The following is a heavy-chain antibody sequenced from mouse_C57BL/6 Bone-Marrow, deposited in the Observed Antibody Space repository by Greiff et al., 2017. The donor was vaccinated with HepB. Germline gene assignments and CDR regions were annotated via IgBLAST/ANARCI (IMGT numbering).Heavy chain of an antibody. CDR1: GYTFTSYD. J-gene: IGHJ1*03. CDR3: ARGPGSYFDV. V-gene: IGHV1-85*01. Sequence: VKLMESGPELVKPGASVKLSCKASGYTFTSYDINWVKQRPGQGLEWIGWIYPRDGSTKYNEKFKGKATLTVATSSSTAYMELHSLTSEDSAVYFCARGPGSYFDVWGTGTTVTVSS. CDR2: IYPRDGST.